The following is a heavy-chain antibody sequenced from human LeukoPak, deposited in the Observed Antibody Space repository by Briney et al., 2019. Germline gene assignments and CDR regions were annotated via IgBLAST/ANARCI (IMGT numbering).Heavy chain of an antibody. Sequence: ASVKVSCKASGYTFTSYYMHWVRQAPGQGLEWMGIINPSGGSTSYAQKVQGRITMTRNTSISTAYMELSSLKSEDTAVYYCARGLGRTAMVTRGGVRFDYWGQGTLVTVSS. J-gene: IGHJ4*02. CDR3: ARGLGRTAMVTRGGVRFDY. CDR1: GYTFTSYY. V-gene: IGHV1-46*01. D-gene: IGHD5-18*01. CDR2: INPSGGST.